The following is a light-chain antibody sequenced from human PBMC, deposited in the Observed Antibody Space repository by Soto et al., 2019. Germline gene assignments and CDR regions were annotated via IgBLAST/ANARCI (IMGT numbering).Light chain of an antibody. CDR3: QQYGSSPWT. J-gene: IGKJ1*01. CDR1: QTIRSNY. CDR2: GAS. Sequence: ETVLTQSPGTLSLSPGERATLSCRASQTIRSNYLAWYRQTPGQAPRLLIYGASNRATGIAARFSGSGSGTDFTLIISRLEPEDFELYYCQQYGSSPWTFGQGTKVEIK. V-gene: IGKV3-20*01.